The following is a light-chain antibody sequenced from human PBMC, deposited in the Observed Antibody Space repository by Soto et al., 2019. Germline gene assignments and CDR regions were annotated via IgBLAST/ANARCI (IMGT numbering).Light chain of an antibody. J-gene: IGLJ2*01. CDR2: EVS. CDR1: SSDVGSYNL. Sequence: QSALTQPASVSGSPGQSITISCTGTSSDVGSYNLVSWYQRHPGKAPKLMIYEVSQRPSGVSNRFSASKSGNTASLTISGRQAEDEADYYCCSYAETSTLVFGGGTKLTVL. CDR3: CSYAETSTLV. V-gene: IGLV2-23*02.